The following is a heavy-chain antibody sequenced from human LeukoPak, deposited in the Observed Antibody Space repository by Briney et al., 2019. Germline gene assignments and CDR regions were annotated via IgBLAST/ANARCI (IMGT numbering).Heavy chain of an antibody. CDR2: ISSSSSYI. J-gene: IGHJ4*02. D-gene: IGHD3-9*01. Sequence: GGSLRLSCAASGFTFSSYSMNWVRQAPGKGLEWVSSISSSSSYIYYADSVKGRFTISRDNAKNSLYLQMNSLRAEDTAVYHCARDYYDILTGYYAPYYFDYWGQGTLVTVSS. CDR1: GFTFSSYS. V-gene: IGHV3-21*01. CDR3: ARDYYDILTGYYAPYYFDY.